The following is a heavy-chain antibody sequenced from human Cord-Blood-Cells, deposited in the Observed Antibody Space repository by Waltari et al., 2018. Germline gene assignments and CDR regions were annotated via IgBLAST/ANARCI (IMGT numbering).Heavy chain of an antibody. CDR1: GFTFSSYW. J-gene: IGHJ4*02. CDR2: IKEDGSEK. V-gene: IGHV3-7*01. D-gene: IGHD2-21*01. Sequence: EVQLVESGGGLVQPGGSLRLSCAASGFTFSSYWMSWVRQAPGKGVEWVANIKEDGSEKYYVDSVKGRFTISRDNAKNSLYLQMNSLRAEDTAVYYCARDPLGWGSDYWGQGTLVTVSS. CDR3: ARDPLGWGSDY.